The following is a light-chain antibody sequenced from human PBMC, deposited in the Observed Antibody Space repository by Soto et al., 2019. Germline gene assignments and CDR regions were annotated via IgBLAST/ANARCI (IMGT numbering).Light chain of an antibody. CDR3: QQSGDTPPWT. CDR1: QDISKY. J-gene: IGKJ1*01. Sequence: DIQMTQSPSSLSASVGDRVTITCQASQDISKYVNWYQQKPGKAPELLIFAASSLQSGVPSRFSGSGSGTDFTLTISSLQPEDFATYYCQQSGDTPPWTFGQGTKVDI. V-gene: IGKV1-39*01. CDR2: AAS.